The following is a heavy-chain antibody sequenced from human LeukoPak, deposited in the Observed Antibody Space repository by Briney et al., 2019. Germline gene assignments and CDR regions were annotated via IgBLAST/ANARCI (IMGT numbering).Heavy chain of an antibody. D-gene: IGHD2-21*02. CDR3: ARDAGDSGGYYFDS. V-gene: IGHV3-48*03. CDR2: ISSSGSTI. Sequence: GGSLRLSCAASGFTFSSYEMNWVRQAPGKGLEWVSYISSSGSTIYYADSVKGRFTISRDNAKNSLYLQMSSLIAEDTAVYYCARDAGDSGGYYFDSWGQGTLVTVSS. CDR1: GFTFSSYE. J-gene: IGHJ4*02.